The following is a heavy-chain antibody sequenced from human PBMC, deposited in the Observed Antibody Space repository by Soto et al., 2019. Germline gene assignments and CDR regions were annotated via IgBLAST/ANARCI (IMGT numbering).Heavy chain of an antibody. Sequence: ASVKVSCKASGYTFTGYYMHWVRQAPGQGLEWMGWINPNSGGTNYAQKFQGWVTMTRDTSISTAYMELSRLRSDDTAVYYCARDPNGSGSYFDYWGQGTLVTVSS. CDR2: INPNSGGT. CDR3: ARDPNGSGSYFDY. CDR1: GYTFTGYY. V-gene: IGHV1-2*04. D-gene: IGHD3-10*01. J-gene: IGHJ4*02.